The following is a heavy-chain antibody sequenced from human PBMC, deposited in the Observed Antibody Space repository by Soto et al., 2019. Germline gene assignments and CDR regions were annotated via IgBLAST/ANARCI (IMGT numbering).Heavy chain of an antibody. J-gene: IGHJ5*02. CDR1: GCSIISYY. CDR2: IYHSGST. V-gene: IGHV4-30-2*01. Sequence: SETLSLTCTISGCSIISYYWSWIRQPPGKGLEWIGYIYHSGSTYYNPSLKSRVTISVDRSKNQFSLKLSSVTAADTAVYYCARVPSPWGQGTLVTAPQ. CDR3: ARVPSP.